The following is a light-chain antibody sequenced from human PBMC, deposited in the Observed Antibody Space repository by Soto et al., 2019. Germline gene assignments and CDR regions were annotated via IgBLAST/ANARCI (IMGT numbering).Light chain of an antibody. CDR2: DAS. Sequence: DIQMTQSPSTLSASVGDRVTITCRAGQSISSWLAWYQHQPGKAPKLLIYDASSLESGVPSRFSGSGSGTEFTLTISSLQPDDFATYYCQQYNSYPWTFGQGTKVDI. J-gene: IGKJ1*01. V-gene: IGKV1-5*01. CDR1: QSISSW. CDR3: QQYNSYPWT.